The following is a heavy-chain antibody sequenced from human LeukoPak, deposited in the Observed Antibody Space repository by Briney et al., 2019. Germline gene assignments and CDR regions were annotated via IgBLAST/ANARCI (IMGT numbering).Heavy chain of an antibody. D-gene: IGHD3-3*01. Sequence: PSETLSLTCAVYGGSFSGYYWSWIRQPPGKGLEWIGEINHSGSTNYNPSLKSRVTISVDTSKNQFSLKLSSVTAADTAVYYCARLDFWSGYYTENWFDPWGQGTLVTVSS. V-gene: IGHV4-34*01. CDR2: INHSGST. CDR3: ARLDFWSGYYTENWFDP. CDR1: GGSFSGYY. J-gene: IGHJ5*02.